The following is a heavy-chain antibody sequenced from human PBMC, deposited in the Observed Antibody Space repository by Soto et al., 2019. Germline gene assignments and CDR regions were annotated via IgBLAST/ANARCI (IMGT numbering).Heavy chain of an antibody. CDR3: TRLYDFWSDHRAPFDY. CDR1: GFTFSGSA. V-gene: IGHV3-73*01. CDR2: IRSKANSYAT. Sequence: GGSLRLSCAASGFTFSGSAMHWVRQASGKGLEWVGRIRSKANSYATAYAASVKGRFTISRDDSKNTAYLQMNSLKTEDTAVYYCTRLYDFWSDHRAPFDYWGQGTLVTVSS. J-gene: IGHJ4*02. D-gene: IGHD3-3*01.